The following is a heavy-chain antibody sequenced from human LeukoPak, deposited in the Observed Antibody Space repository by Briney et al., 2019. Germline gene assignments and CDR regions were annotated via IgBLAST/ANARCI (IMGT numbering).Heavy chain of an antibody. CDR2: IIPILGTA. Sequence: SVKVSCKASGGTFSSYAISWVRQAPGQGLEWMGRIIPILGTANYAQKFQGRVTITTDESTSTAYMELSSLRSEDTAVYYCARDGSRGDFDYWGQGTLVTVSS. V-gene: IGHV1-69*05. CDR3: ARDGSRGDFDY. D-gene: IGHD3-10*01. J-gene: IGHJ4*02. CDR1: GGTFSSYA.